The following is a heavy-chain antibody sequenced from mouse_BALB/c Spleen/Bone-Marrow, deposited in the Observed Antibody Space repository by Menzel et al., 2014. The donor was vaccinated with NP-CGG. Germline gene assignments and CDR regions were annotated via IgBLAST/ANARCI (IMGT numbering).Heavy chain of an antibody. CDR3: SRGYYGSTYYYAMGY. J-gene: IGHJ4*01. D-gene: IGHD1-1*01. V-gene: IGHV1S81*02. Sequence: VKLQESGAELVKPGASVKLSCKASGYTFTSYYMFWVKQRPGQGLEWIGEINPSNVDTNFNEKFKSKATLTVDKSSNTAYMQLSSLTSEDSAVYYCSRGYYGSTYYYAMGYWGQGTSVTVSS. CDR1: GYTFTSYY. CDR2: INPSNVDT.